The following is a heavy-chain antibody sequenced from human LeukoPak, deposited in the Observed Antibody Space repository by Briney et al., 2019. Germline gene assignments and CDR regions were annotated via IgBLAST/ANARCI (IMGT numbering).Heavy chain of an antibody. D-gene: IGHD3-10*02. Sequence: GGSLRLSCAASGFTFSSYGMHWVRQAPGKGLEWVAVIWYDGSNKYYADSVKGRFTISRDNSKNTLYLQMNSLRAEDTAVYYCARDHPLSRYGRVRGFDPWGQGTLVTVSS. J-gene: IGHJ5*02. CDR2: IWYDGSNK. V-gene: IGHV3-33*01. CDR3: ARDHPLSRYGRVRGFDP. CDR1: GFTFSSYG.